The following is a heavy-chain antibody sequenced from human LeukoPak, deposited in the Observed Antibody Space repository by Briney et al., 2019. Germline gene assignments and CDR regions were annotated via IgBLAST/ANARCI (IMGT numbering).Heavy chain of an antibody. J-gene: IGHJ4*02. CDR1: GFTFSSYG. V-gene: IGHV3-33*01. Sequence: GRSLRLSCAASGFTFSSYGMHWVRQAPGKGLEWVAVIWYDGSNKYYADSVKGRFTISRDNSKNTLYLQMNSLRAEDTAVYYCAREGKYSSGCHDYWGQGTLVTVSS. D-gene: IGHD6-19*01. CDR2: IWYDGSNK. CDR3: AREGKYSSGCHDY.